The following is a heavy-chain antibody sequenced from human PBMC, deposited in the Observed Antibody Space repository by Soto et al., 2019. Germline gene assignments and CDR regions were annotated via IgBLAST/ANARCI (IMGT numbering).Heavy chain of an antibody. CDR1: GFTFSNYA. CDR2: ISGSGGNT. Sequence: GGSLRLSCAASGFTFSNYAMSWVRQAPGKGLEWVSAISGSGGNTYYADSVKGRFTISRDNSNNTLYLQMNSLRVEDTAVYDCAQGDNNKHPNRWGQGTMVTVS. CDR3: AQGDNNKHPNR. V-gene: IGHV3-23*01. D-gene: IGHD1-20*01. J-gene: IGHJ4*02.